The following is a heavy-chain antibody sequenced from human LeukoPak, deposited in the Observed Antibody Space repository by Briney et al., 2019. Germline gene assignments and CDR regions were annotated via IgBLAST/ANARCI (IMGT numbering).Heavy chain of an antibody. D-gene: IGHD3-3*01. V-gene: IGHV4-59*11. CDR2: IYYSGST. J-gene: IGHJ6*03. CDR3: ARAVIYDFWSGYETIYYYYMDV. Sequence: SETLSLTCTVSGGSISSHYWSWIRQPPGKGLEWIGYIYYSGSTNYNPSLKSRVTISVDTSKNQFSLKLSSVTAADTAAYYCARAVIYDFWSGYETIYYYYMDVWGKGTTVTVSS. CDR1: GGSISSHY.